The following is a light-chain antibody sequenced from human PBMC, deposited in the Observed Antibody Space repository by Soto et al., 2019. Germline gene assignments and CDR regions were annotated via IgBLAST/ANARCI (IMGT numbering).Light chain of an antibody. CDR3: SSYTGSSTYVV. J-gene: IGLJ2*01. Sequence: QSALTQPSSVSGSAGKSITISCTGTSSDVGGYNYVSWYQQHPGKAPKLMIYDVSNRPSGVSNRFSGSKSANTASLTISGLQAEDEADYYCSSYTGSSTYVVFGGGTKVTV. CDR2: DVS. V-gene: IGLV2-14*01. CDR1: SSDVGGYNY.